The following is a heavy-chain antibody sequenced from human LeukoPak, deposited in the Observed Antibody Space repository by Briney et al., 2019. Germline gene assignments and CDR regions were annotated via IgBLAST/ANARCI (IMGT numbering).Heavy chain of an antibody. V-gene: IGHV1-18*01. CDR1: GYTFTSYG. D-gene: IGHD3-10*01. J-gene: IGHJ1*01. CDR2: ISAYNGNT. CDR3: ATSLWFGESAFEH. Sequence: ASVKVSRKASGYTFTSYGISWVRQAPGQGLEWMGWISAYNGNTNYAQKLQGRVTMTTDTSTSTAYMELRSLRSDDTAVYYCATSLWFGESAFEHWGQGTLVTVSS.